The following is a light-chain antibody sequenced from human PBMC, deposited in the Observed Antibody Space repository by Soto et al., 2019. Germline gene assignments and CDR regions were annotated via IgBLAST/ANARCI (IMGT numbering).Light chain of an antibody. Sequence: EIVLTQSPGTLSLSPGESATLSCRASQTVGSDYLAWYQQRPGQAPRLLIYGTSSRATGIPDRFSGSGSGKDFTLTISRPEPEDFAVYYCQQYRTSTQTFGQGTKVEIK. CDR3: QQYRTSTQT. J-gene: IGKJ1*01. CDR1: QTVGSDY. CDR2: GTS. V-gene: IGKV3-20*01.